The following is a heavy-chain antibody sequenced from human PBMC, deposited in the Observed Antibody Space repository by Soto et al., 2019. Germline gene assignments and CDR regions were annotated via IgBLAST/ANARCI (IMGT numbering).Heavy chain of an antibody. J-gene: IGHJ5*02. Sequence: EVQLVESGGGLVKPGGSLRLSCAASGFTFSNAWMSWVRQAPGKGLEWVGRIKSKTDGGTTDYAAPVKGRFTISRDDSKNTLYLQMNSLKTEDTAVYYCTTDSLVLRFLEWAFDPWGQGTLVTGSS. D-gene: IGHD3-3*01. V-gene: IGHV3-15*01. CDR1: GFTFSNAW. CDR2: IKSKTDGGTT. CDR3: TTDSLVLRFLEWAFDP.